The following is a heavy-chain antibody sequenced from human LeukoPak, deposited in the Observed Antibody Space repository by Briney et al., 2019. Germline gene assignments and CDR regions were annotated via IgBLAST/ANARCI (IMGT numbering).Heavy chain of an antibody. J-gene: IGHJ4*02. V-gene: IGHV4-59*01. CDR1: GGSISSYY. Sequence: PSQTLSLTCTVSGGSISSYYWSWIRQPPGKGLEWIGYIYYSGSTNYNPSLKSRVTISVDTSKNQFSLKLSSVTAADTAVYYCATNLFGTFGYWGQGTLVTVSS. CDR3: ATNLFGTFGY. CDR2: IYYSGST. D-gene: IGHD3-3*01.